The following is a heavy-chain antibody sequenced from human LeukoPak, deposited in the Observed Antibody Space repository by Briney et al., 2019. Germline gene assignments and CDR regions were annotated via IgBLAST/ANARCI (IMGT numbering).Heavy chain of an antibody. V-gene: IGHV1-18*01. D-gene: IGHD3-22*01. Sequence: ASVKVSCKASGYRFTSYGITWVRQAPGQGLEWMGWISAYNGNTNYAQKVQGRVTLTTDTSTNTAYMELRSLRSDDTAVYYCARASRLHGSGSDFDYWGQGTLVTVSS. CDR2: ISAYNGNT. CDR1: GYRFTSYG. J-gene: IGHJ4*02. CDR3: ARASRLHGSGSDFDY.